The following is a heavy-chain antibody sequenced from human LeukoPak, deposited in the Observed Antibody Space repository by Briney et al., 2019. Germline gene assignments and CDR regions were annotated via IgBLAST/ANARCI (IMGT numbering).Heavy chain of an antibody. CDR2: INPNSGGT. V-gene: IGHV1-2*02. CDR3: AREGKYSGSYSDWFDP. D-gene: IGHD1-26*01. CDR1: GYTFTGYY. J-gene: IGHJ5*02. Sequence: ASVTVSCKASGYTFTGYYMHWVRQAPGQGLEWMGWINPNSGGTNYAQKFQGRVTMTRDTSISTAYMELSRLRSDDTAVYYRAREGKYSGSYSDWFDPWGQGTLVTVSS.